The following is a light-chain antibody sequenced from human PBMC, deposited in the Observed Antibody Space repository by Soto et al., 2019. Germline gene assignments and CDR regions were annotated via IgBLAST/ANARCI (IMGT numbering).Light chain of an antibody. J-gene: IGKJ5*01. Sequence: VMTQSPLSLPVTLGQPATLSCRASPSVTNYLAWYQQKPGQPPRLLIYGAFNRAAGIPARFSGSGSGTDFTLTIRSLEPEDSAVYYCQQRNIWPPVTFGQGTRREIK. CDR1: PSVTNY. CDR2: GAF. CDR3: QQRNIWPPVT. V-gene: IGKV3-11*01.